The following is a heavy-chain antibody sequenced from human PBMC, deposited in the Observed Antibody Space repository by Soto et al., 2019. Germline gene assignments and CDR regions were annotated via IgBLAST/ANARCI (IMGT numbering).Heavy chain of an antibody. J-gene: IGHJ3*02. Sequence: SDTLSLTCAVDGESFSGCYWSWIDEPPGKGLECIANIYYNGNTYYNPSLKGRVTISLDTSKNPFSLRLNSVTAADTAVYYCARSSIAVAGTPGWAALDIWGQGTMVT. D-gene: IGHD6-19*01. CDR2: IYYNGNT. CDR3: ARSSIAVAGTPGWAALDI. CDR1: GESFSGCY. V-gene: IGHV4-34*01.